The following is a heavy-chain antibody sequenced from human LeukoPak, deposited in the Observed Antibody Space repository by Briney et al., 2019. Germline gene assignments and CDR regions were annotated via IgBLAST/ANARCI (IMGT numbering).Heavy chain of an antibody. Sequence: PSETLSLTCTVSGGSISGYYWSWIRQPPGKGLEWIGRIYTSGSTNYNPSLKSRVSMSVDMSKNQFSLKLTSVTAADTAVYYCARGFFIAVAGTTQTPFDYWGQGTLVTVSS. V-gene: IGHV4-4*07. D-gene: IGHD6-19*01. J-gene: IGHJ4*02. CDR3: ARGFFIAVAGTTQTPFDY. CDR2: IYTSGST. CDR1: GGSISGYY.